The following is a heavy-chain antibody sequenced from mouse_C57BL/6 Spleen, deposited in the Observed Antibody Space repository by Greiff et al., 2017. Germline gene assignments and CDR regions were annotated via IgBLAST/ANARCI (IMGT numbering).Heavy chain of an antibody. CDR3: ARDTTDYYAMDY. V-gene: IGHV5-17*01. D-gene: IGHD1-1*01. J-gene: IGHJ4*01. CDR1: GFTFSDYG. Sequence: EVKLVESGGGLVKPGGSLKLSCAASGFTFSDYGMHWVRQAPEKGLEWVAYISSGSSTIYYADTVKGRFTISRDNAKNTLFLQMTSLRSEDTAMYYCARDTTDYYAMDYWGQGTSVTVSS. CDR2: ISSGSSTI.